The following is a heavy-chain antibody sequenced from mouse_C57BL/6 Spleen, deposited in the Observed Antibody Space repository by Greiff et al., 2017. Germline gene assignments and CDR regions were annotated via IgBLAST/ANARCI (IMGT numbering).Heavy chain of an antibody. V-gene: IGHV1-78*01. CDR2: IYPGDGDT. J-gene: IGHJ2*01. Sequence: QVQLQQSDAELVKPGASVKISCKVSGYTFTDHTIHWMKQRPEQGLEWIGYIYPGDGDTNYNGKFKGKATLTADKSSSTAYMQLSSLTSEDSAVYFCARRGDGYYFDYWGQGTTLTVSS. CDR3: ARRGDGYYFDY. D-gene: IGHD2-3*01. CDR1: GYTFTDHT.